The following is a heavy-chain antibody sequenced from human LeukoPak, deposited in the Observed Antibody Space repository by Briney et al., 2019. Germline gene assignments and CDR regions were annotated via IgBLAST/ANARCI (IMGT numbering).Heavy chain of an antibody. Sequence: SVKVSCKASGYTFTSYAISWVRQAPGQGLEWMGGIIPIFGTANYAQKFQGRVTITADESTSTAYMELSSLRSEDTAVYYCARDLSYYDSSGYSFDYWGQGTLVTVSS. CDR3: ARDLSYYDSSGYSFDY. D-gene: IGHD3-22*01. V-gene: IGHV1-69*13. J-gene: IGHJ4*02. CDR1: GYTFTSYA. CDR2: IIPIFGTA.